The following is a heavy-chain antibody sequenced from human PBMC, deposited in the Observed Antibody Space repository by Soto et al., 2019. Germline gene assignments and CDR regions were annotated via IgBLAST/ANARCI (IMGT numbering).Heavy chain of an antibody. CDR2: INPSGGST. CDR3: ARGQTYYDILTGYYVYYFDY. J-gene: IGHJ4*02. Sequence: QVQLVQSGAEVKKPGASVKVSCKASGYTFTSYYMHWVRQAPGQGLEWMGIINPSGGSTSYAQKFQGRVTMPRDTSTSTVYMELSSLRSEDTAVYYCARGQTYYDILTGYYVYYFDYWGQGTLVTVSS. CDR1: GYTFTSYY. D-gene: IGHD3-9*01. V-gene: IGHV1-46*03.